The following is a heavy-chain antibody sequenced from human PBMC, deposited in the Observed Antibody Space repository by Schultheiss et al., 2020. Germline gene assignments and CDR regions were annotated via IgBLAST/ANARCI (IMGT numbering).Heavy chain of an antibody. CDR3: ARDLGPPTYYDFWSGYVGYYYYMDV. V-gene: IGHV3-9*01. Sequence: SCAASGFTFDDYAMHWVRQAPGKGLEWVSGISWNSGSIGYADSVKGRFTISRDNAKNSLYLQMNSLRAEDTAVYYCARDLGPPTYYDFWSGYVGYYYYMDVWGKGTTVTVSS. D-gene: IGHD3-3*01. CDR2: ISWNSGSI. J-gene: IGHJ6*03. CDR1: GFTFDDYA.